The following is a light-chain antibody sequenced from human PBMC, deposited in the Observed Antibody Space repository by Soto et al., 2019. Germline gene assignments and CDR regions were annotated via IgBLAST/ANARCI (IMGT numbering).Light chain of an antibody. CDR1: QRISSW. V-gene: IGKV1-5*03. J-gene: IGKJ1*01. Sequence: DLQMTQSPSTLSASVGDRVTITCRASQRISSWLAWYQQKPGKAPKLLIYKASSLESGVPSRFSGSGYGTEFTLTISSLQPDDFATYYCQQYNSYPWTFGQGTKVEIK. CDR2: KAS. CDR3: QQYNSYPWT.